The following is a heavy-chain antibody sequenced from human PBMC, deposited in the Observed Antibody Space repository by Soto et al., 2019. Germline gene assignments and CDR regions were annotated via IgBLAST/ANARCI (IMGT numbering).Heavy chain of an antibody. D-gene: IGHD2-21*02. CDR2: IFSGDNT. Sequence: EVQLVESGGGLIQPGGSLRPSCAASGFTVSGNYITWVRQAPGKGLEWVSVIFSGDNTYYSDSVKGRFTISRDNSKNTVYLQMNRLRGDDTAVYFCATGLTLPVRPSFDTWGQGTLLTVS. CDR1: GFTVSGNY. V-gene: IGHV3-53*01. CDR3: ATGLTLPVRPSFDT. J-gene: IGHJ5*02.